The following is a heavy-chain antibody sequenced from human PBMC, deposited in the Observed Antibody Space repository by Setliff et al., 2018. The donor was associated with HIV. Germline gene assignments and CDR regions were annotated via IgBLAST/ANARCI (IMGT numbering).Heavy chain of an antibody. D-gene: IGHD6-19*01. CDR2: ISSSGTTI. CDR3: ARGGDSSASDH. V-gene: IGHV3-48*04. J-gene: IGHJ4*02. Sequence: GGSLRLSCAASGFTFSNYRMNWVRQAPGKGLEWLSYISSSGTTIRYADSVKGRFTISRDNAKKSLYLQMNSLSAEDTAVYYCARGGDSSASDHWGQGTLVTVSS. CDR1: GFTFSNYR.